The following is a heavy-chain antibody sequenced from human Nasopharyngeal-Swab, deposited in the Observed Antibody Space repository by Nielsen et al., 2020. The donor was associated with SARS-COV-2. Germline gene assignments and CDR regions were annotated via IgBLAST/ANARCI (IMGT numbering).Heavy chain of an antibody. CDR1: GFTFSDYY. Sequence: GGFLRLSCAASGFTFSDYYMSWIRQAPGKGLEWVSYISSSGSTIYYADSVKGRFTISRDNAKNSLYLQMNSLRAEDTAVYYCARDETSGQWLVTPFDYWGQGSLVTVSS. CDR3: ARDETSGQWLVTPFDY. CDR2: ISSSGSTI. J-gene: IGHJ4*02. V-gene: IGHV3-11*01. D-gene: IGHD6-19*01.